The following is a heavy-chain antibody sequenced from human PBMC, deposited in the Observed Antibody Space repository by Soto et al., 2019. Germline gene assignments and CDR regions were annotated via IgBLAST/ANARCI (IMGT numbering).Heavy chain of an antibody. Sequence: GGSLRLSCAASGFTFSSYDMHWVRQATGKGLEWVSAIGTAGDTYYPGSVKGRFTISRENAKNSLYLQMNSLGAEETAVYYCARGSGYFDWPYEGGTYGMDVWGQGTTVTVSS. V-gene: IGHV3-13*01. CDR3: ARGSGYFDWPYEGGTYGMDV. J-gene: IGHJ6*02. CDR1: GFTFSSYD. D-gene: IGHD3-9*01. CDR2: IGTAGDT.